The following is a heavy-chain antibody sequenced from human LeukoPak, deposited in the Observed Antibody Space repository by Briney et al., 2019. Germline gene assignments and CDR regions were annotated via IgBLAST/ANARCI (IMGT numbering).Heavy chain of an antibody. CDR2: ISAYNGNT. CDR1: GYTFTSYG. J-gene: IGHJ3*02. CDR3: AVSSTSCYVGICAFDI. V-gene: IGHV1-18*01. D-gene: IGHD2-2*01. Sequence: ASVKVSCKASGYTFTSYGISWVRQAPGQGLEWMGWISAYNGNTNYAQKLQGRVTMTTDTSTSTAYMELRSLRSDDTAVYYCAVSSTSCYVGICAFDIWGQGTMVTVSS.